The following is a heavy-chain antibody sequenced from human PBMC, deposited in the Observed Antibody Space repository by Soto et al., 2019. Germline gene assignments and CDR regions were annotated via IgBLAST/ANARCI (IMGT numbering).Heavy chain of an antibody. CDR1: GCTFSSYG. CDR3: ARGYTGGWSRGGYFDY. CDR2: ITSSGSTR. J-gene: IGHJ4*02. Sequence: VGSLSLCCAVSGCTFSSYGVNWIRQAPGKGLEWLSHITSSGSTRYYADSVRGRFTISRDNAKNSLFLQMNTLRVEDTAVYYCARGYTGGWSRGGYFDYWGQGILVTVSS. D-gene: IGHD6-19*01. V-gene: IGHV3-48*03.